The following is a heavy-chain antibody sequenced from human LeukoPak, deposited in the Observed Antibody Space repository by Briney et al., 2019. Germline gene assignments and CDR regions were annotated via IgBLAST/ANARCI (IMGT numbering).Heavy chain of an antibody. D-gene: IGHD3-10*02. J-gene: IGHJ6*04. CDR3: AELGITMIGGV. CDR1: GFTFSSYG. V-gene: IGHV3-30*02. Sequence: GGSLRLSCAASGFTFSSYGMHWVRQAPGKGLEWVAFIRYDGSHKYYADSVKGRFTISRDNSKNSLYLQMNSLRAEDTAVYYCAELGITMIGGVWGKGTTVTISS. CDR2: IRYDGSHK.